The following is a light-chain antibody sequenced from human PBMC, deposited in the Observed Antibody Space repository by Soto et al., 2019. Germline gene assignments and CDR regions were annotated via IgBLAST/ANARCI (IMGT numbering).Light chain of an antibody. CDR1: QSVRNN. Sequence: EILMTQSPATLSVSPGERATLSCRASQSVRNNLAWYQQRRGQAPRLLIYYASTRATGVPARFSGSGSGTEFTLTISSLQSEDSALYYCQQYNNWPPITFGQGTRLEIK. V-gene: IGKV3-15*01. CDR3: QQYNNWPPIT. J-gene: IGKJ5*01. CDR2: YAS.